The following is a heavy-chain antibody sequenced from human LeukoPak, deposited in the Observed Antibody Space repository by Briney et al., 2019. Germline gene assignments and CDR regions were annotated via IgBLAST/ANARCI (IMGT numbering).Heavy chain of an antibody. CDR2: ISYDGGNK. CDR3: VREEIGGSSWYPVYYYYYYYMDV. J-gene: IGHJ6*03. D-gene: IGHD6-13*01. Sequence: TGGSLRLSCAASGFTFSRSAMHWVRQAPGKGLEWVAIISYDGGNKYYADSVKGRFTIPRDNSKNTLYLQMNSLRAEDTAVYFCVREEIGGSSWYPVYYYYYYYMDVWGKGTTVTVSS. V-gene: IGHV3-30*04. CDR1: GFTFSRSA.